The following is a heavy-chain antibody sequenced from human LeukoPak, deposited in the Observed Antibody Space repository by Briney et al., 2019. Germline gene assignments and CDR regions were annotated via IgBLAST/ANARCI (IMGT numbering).Heavy chain of an antibody. V-gene: IGHV3-23*01. Sequence: GGSLRLSCAASGFMFSYYGLSWVRQAPGKGLEWVSAISGSGTNTYYADSVEGRFTISRDNSKNTLYLQMNSLRAEDTAVYYCAKSPNYYDSSGYPGAFDIWGQGTMVTVSS. CDR2: ISGSGTNT. CDR1: GFMFSYYG. CDR3: AKSPNYYDSSGYPGAFDI. D-gene: IGHD3-22*01. J-gene: IGHJ3*02.